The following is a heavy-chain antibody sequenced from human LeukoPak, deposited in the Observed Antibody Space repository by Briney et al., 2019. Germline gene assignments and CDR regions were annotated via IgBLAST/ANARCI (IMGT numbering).Heavy chain of an antibody. J-gene: IGHJ4*02. D-gene: IGHD2-2*01. CDR2: ISSSSGTI. CDR3: AREVRGHIVVVPAARPGPFDY. Sequence: GRSLRLSCAASGFTFSSYSMNWVRQAPGKGLEWVSYISSSSGTIYYADSVKGRFTISRDNAKNSLYLQMNSLRAEDTAVYYCAREVRGHIVVVPAARPGPFDYWGQGTLVTVSS. CDR1: GFTFSSYS. V-gene: IGHV3-48*01.